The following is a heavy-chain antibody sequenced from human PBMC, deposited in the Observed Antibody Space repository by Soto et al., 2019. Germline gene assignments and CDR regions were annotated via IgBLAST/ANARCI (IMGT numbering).Heavy chain of an antibody. CDR1: GSTFRNSS. D-gene: IGHD2-21*02. Sequence: QVQLVESGEALVKLGGSRRLSVLAPGSTFRNSSLTWIRRAPGKGPEWLSYISSDESTVFYADSVKGRFTTSRDNAKNSVYLQMNSLRAEDTAVYYCATLTAPSDYWGQGSLVTVSS. CDR3: ATLTAPSDY. CDR2: ISSDESTV. J-gene: IGHJ4*02. V-gene: IGHV3-11*01.